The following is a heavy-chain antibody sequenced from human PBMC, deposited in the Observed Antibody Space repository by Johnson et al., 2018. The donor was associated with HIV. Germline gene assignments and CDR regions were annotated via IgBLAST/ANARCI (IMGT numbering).Heavy chain of an antibody. Sequence: QVQLVESGGGVVQPGGSLRLTCAASGFTFSRYSMHWVRQAPGKGLEWVAVISYDGSNKYYADSVKGRFTISRDNSKNTLYLQMNSLREEDTAVYHCARGRISVTEVDLRGGGFDIWGQGTMVTVSS. V-gene: IGHV3-30*04. J-gene: IGHJ3*02. D-gene: IGHD3-22*01. CDR2: ISYDGSNK. CDR1: GFTFSRYS. CDR3: ARGRISVTEVDLRGGGFDI.